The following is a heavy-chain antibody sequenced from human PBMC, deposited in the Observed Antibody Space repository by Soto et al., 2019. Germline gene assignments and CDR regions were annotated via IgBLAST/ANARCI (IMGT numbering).Heavy chain of an antibody. D-gene: IGHD3-3*01. V-gene: IGHV1-69*01. J-gene: IGHJ5*02. CDR3: ARYITIFAVANNWFDP. Sequence: QVQLVQSGAEVKKPGSSVKVSCKASGGTFSSYAISWVRQAPGQGLEWMGGIIPIFGTANYAQKFQGRVTIPADQSTSTAYMDLSSLRSEDTAVYYCARYITIFAVANNWFDPWGQGTLVTVSS. CDR1: GGTFSSYA. CDR2: IIPIFGTA.